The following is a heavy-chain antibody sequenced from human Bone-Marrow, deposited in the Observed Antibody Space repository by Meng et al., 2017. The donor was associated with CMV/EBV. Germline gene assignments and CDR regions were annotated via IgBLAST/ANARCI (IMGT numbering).Heavy chain of an antibody. CDR3: SRNPVTNRRGSHFDD. Sequence: SETLSLTCAVYGGSFSGYYWTWIRQPPGKWLEWIGENSHGGYTNYNRSLKSRVTIAVDTSKYQFSLRLNSLTAADTAVYYCSRNPVTNRRGSHFDDWGQGTLVTVSS. V-gene: IGHV4-34*01. D-gene: IGHD4-17*01. CDR1: GGSFSGYY. J-gene: IGHJ4*02. CDR2: NSHGGYT.